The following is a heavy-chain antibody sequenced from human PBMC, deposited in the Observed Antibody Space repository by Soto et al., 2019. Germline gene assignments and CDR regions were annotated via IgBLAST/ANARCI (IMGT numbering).Heavy chain of an antibody. D-gene: IGHD3-10*01. CDR2: IYYSGST. V-gene: IGHV4-61*01. Sequence: SETLSLTCTVSGGSVSSGTYFWSWIRQSPGKRLEWIAYIYYSGSTNYNPSLKSRATISVDTSKSQVSLTLTSVTAADAAVYYCARSPNYYSYGFDFWCQGPTVTGSS. J-gene: IGHJ6*02. CDR1: GGSVSSGTYF. CDR3: ARSPNYYSYGFDF.